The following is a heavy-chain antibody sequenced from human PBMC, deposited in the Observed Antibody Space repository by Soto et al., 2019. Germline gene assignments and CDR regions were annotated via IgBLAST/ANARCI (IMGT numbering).Heavy chain of an antibody. CDR1: GFSISSYY. J-gene: IGHJ4*02. CDR2: IYYSGST. D-gene: IGHD2-2*01. CDR3: ARHLVPAAAIDY. V-gene: IGHV4-59*08. Sequence: SETLSLTCTVSGFSISSYYWSWIRQPPGKGLEWIGYIYYSGSTNYNPSLKSRVTISVDTSKNQFSLKLSSVTAADTAVYYCARHLVPAAAIDYWGQGTLVTVSS.